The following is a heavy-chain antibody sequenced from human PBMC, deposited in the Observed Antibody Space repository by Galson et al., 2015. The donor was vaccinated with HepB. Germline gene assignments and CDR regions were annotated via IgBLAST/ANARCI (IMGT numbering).Heavy chain of an antibody. D-gene: IGHD3-10*01. J-gene: IGHJ3*02. CDR1: GFTFSTYW. V-gene: IGHV3-74*03. CDR2: VNSDGSST. Sequence: SLRLSCAASGFTFSTYWMHWVRQAPGKGLVWVSRVNSDGSSTKYADSVEGRITISRDNAKNTLYLQMNSLRAEDRAMYFCVRAGGGSGISRAFDIWGQGTMVTVSS. CDR3: VRAGGGSGISRAFDI.